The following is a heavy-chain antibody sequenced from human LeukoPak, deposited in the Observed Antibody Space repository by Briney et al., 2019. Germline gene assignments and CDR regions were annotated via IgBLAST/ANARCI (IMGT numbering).Heavy chain of an antibody. V-gene: IGHV3-33*01. CDR3: ARDVRGYYYYYMDV. D-gene: IGHD3-10*02. CDR2: IWYDGSNK. J-gene: IGHJ6*03. Sequence: GGSLRLSCAASGFTFSSYGMHWVRQAPGKGLEWVAVIWYDGSNKYYADSVKGRFTISRDNSKNTLYLQMNSLRAEDTAVYYCARDVRGYYYYYMDVWGKGTTVTVSS. CDR1: GFTFSSYG.